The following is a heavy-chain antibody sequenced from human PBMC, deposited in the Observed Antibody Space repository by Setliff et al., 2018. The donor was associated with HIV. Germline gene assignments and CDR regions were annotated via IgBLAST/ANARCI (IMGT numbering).Heavy chain of an antibody. Sequence: PSETLSLTCDVYGGSFGGFYWTWIRQPPGKGLEWIGEINHSGNTNYNPSLNSRVLISVDTSKNQFSLKMLSVTAADTAVYYCARGLGHYGSGSSLPLGYWGQGTLVTVPQ. D-gene: IGHD3-10*01. V-gene: IGHV4-34*01. CDR2: INHSGNT. J-gene: IGHJ4*02. CDR1: GGSFGGFY. CDR3: ARGLGHYGSGSSLPLGY.